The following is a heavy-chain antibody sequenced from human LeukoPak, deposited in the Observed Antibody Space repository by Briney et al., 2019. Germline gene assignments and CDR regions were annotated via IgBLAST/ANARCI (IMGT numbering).Heavy chain of an antibody. CDR3: ARDYYDSSGYYYDDY. CDR2: ISSSGSTI. V-gene: IGHV3-48*03. Sequence: GGSLRLSCAASGFTFSSYEMNWVRQAPGKGLEWVSYISSSGSTIYYADSVKGRFTISRDNAKNSLYLQMNSLRAEDTAVYYCARDYYDSSGYYYDDYWGQGTLVTVSS. J-gene: IGHJ4*02. D-gene: IGHD3-22*01. CDR1: GFTFSSYE.